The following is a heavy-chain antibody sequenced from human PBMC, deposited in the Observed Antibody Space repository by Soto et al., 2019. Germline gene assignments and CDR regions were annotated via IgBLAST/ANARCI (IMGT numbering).Heavy chain of an antibody. J-gene: IGHJ4*02. Sequence: GASVKVSCKASGYTFTSYGISWVRQAPGQGLEWMGWISAYNGNTNYAQKLQGRVTMTTDTSTSTAYMELRSLRSDDTAVYFCARDPKKLLWFGESYFDYWGQGTLVTVSS. CDR2: ISAYNGNT. V-gene: IGHV1-18*01. CDR3: ARDPKKLLWFGESYFDY. D-gene: IGHD3-10*01. CDR1: GYTFTSYG.